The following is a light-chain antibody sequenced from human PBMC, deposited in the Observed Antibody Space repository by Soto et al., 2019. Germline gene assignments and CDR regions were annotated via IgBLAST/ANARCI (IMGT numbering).Light chain of an antibody. V-gene: IGKV3D-20*01. CDR3: QHYGESSST. J-gene: IGKJ4*01. CDR1: QTITYNF. CDR2: DAS. Sequence: IVLTQSPGTLSLSPGEVATLSCGASQTITYNFLAWYQKKPGLAPRLLVYDASNRATGIPDRFSGSGSGTDFTLTIRTLEPEDIAVYYCQHYGESSSTFGGGTRVEI.